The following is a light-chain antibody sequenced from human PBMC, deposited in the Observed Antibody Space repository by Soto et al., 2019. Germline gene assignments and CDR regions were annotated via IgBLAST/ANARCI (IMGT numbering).Light chain of an antibody. V-gene: IGKV3-20*01. CDR3: QQYGSSPLT. Sequence: EIVLTQSPGTLSLSPGARATLSCRASQSVSSSYLAWYQQKPGQAPRLLIYGASSRATGIPDRFSGSGSGTDFTLTISRLEPEDFAVYYCQQYGSSPLTFGQGTKVEMK. CDR2: GAS. J-gene: IGKJ1*01. CDR1: QSVSSSY.